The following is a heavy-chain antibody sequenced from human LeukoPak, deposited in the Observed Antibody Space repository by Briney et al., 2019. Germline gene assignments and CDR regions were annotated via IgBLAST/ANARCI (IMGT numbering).Heavy chain of an antibody. CDR3: ASASSSGWIRFDY. J-gene: IGHJ4*02. Sequence: ASVKVSCKASGYTFTSYYMHWVRQAPGQGLEWMGIINPSGGSTSYAQKFQGRVTMTRDTSTSTVYMELSSLRSGDTAVYYCASASSSGWIRFDYWGQGTLVTVSS. D-gene: IGHD6-19*01. CDR1: GYTFTSYY. V-gene: IGHV1-46*01. CDR2: INPSGGST.